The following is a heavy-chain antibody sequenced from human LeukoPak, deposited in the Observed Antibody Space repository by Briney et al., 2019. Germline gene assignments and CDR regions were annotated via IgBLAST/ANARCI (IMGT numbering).Heavy chain of an antibody. D-gene: IGHD6-19*01. CDR2: ISSSSSYI. CDR3: ARDSWKAYSSGWYTVRFAAFDI. CDR1: GFTFSSYS. Sequence: KTGGSLRLSCAASGFTFSSYSMNWVRQAPGKGLECVSSISSSSSYIYYADSVKGLFTISRDNAKNSLYRQMNSLRTEDTAVYYCARDSWKAYSSGWYTVRFAAFDIWGQGTMVTVSS. V-gene: IGHV3-21*01. J-gene: IGHJ3*02.